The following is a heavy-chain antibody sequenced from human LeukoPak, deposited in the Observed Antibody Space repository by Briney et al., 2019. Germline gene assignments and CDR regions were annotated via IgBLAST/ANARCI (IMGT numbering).Heavy chain of an antibody. CDR2: IRSKVNSYAT. J-gene: IGHJ5*02. V-gene: IGHV3-73*01. CDR3: TRPGYGSGSYSSDP. CDR1: GFTFSDSA. D-gene: IGHD3-10*01. Sequence: GGSLRLSCAASGFTFSDSAMHWVRQASGKGLEWVGRIRSKVNSYATAYAASVKGRFTISRDDSKNTAYLQMNSLKTEDTAVYYCTRPGYGSGSYSSDPWGQGTLVTVSS.